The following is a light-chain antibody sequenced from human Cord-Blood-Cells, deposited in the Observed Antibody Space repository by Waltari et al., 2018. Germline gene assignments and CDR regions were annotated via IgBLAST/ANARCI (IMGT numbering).Light chain of an antibody. V-gene: IGLV3-25*03. CDR1: ALPKQY. J-gene: IGLJ2*01. CDR2: KDS. Sequence: SHEPTQPPSVSVSPGQTARLTCSGDALPKQYAYWYQQKPGQAPVLVLYKDSERPSGIPERFSGSSSGTTVTLTISGVQAEDEADYYCQSADSSGTVVFGGGTKLTVL. CDR3: QSADSSGTVV.